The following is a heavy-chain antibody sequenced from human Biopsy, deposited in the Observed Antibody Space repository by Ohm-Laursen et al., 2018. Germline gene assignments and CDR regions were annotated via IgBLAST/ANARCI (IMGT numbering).Heavy chain of an antibody. J-gene: IGHJ6*02. CDR3: ARIPILVVPAAIVYRHRRHLQGLDV. Sequence: TQTLTLTCTLSGFSLNTRGMSVTWIRQPPGEALEWLARIDWDDAKFYNWFLKTRLTISKDTSENHVVLTLSDVDPVDTATYYCARIPILVVPAAIVYRHRRHLQGLDVWGQGTTVIVSS. CDR2: IDWDDAK. D-gene: IGHD2-2*02. CDR1: GFSLNTRGMS. V-gene: IGHV2-70*16.